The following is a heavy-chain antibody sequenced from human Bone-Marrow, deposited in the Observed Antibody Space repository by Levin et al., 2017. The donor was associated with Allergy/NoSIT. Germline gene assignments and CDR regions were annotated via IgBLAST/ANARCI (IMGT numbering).Heavy chain of an antibody. CDR1: GFTFDDYT. CDR3: GKQGDWSGDCYPDY. V-gene: IGHV3-43*01. D-gene: IGHD2-21*02. CDR2: ISWDGDIT. J-gene: IGHJ4*02. Sequence: GGSLRLSCAASGFTFDDYTMHWVRQRPGKALEWVSLISWDGDITNYADSVEGRFTISRDNSKNSLSFQMNSLRTADTAFYFCGKQGDWSGDCYPDYWGKGTLVTVSS.